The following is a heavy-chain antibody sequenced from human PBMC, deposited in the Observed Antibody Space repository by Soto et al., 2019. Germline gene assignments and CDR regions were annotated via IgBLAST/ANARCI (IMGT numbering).Heavy chain of an antibody. J-gene: IGHJ4*02. D-gene: IGHD1-26*01. V-gene: IGHV4-4*02. CDR3: ARRWGAGRVDY. CDR1: GGSISSSNW. Sequence: QVQLQESGPGLVKPSGTLSHTCAVSGGSISSSNWWSWVRQPPGKGLEWIGEIYHSGNTNYNPSLKSRVTMAVDKSRNQFSRKLSSVTAADTAVYYCARRWGAGRVDYWGQGTLVTVSS. CDR2: IYHSGNT.